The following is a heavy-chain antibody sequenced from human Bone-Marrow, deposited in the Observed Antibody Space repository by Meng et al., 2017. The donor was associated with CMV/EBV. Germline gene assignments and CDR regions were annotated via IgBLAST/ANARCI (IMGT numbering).Heavy chain of an antibody. Sequence: SETLSLTCAVYGGSFSGYYWSWIRQPPGKGLEWIGEINHSGSTNYNPSLKSRVTISVDTSKNQFSLRAEDTAVYYCAKDQRAGWFDPWGQGTLVTVSS. CDR1: GGSFSGYY. J-gene: IGHJ5*02. CDR2: INHSGST. CDR3: AKDQRAGWFDP. V-gene: IGHV4-34*01.